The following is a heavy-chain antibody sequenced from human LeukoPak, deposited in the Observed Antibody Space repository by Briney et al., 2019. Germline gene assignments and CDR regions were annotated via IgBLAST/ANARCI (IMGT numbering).Heavy chain of an antibody. J-gene: IGHJ6*02. CDR1: GYTFTSYD. D-gene: IGHD6-6*01. CDR2: MNPNSGNT. V-gene: IGHV1-8*01. Sequence: GASVKVSCKASGYTFTSYDINWVRQATGQGLEWMGWMNPNSGNTGYAQKFQGRVTMTRNTSISTAYMELSSLRSEDTAVYYCARVHSSYSYYGMDVWGQGTTVTVSS. CDR3: ARVHSSYSYYGMDV.